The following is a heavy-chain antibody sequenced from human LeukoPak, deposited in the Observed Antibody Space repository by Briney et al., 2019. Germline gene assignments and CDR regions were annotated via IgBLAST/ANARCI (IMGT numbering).Heavy chain of an antibody. D-gene: IGHD1-14*01. CDR2: IGSDSGGA. V-gene: IGHV3-23*01. Sequence: GGSLRLSCAASGFTFNNFAMIWVRQALGKGLEWVSVIGSDSGGARYADSVKGRFTISRDNSKDTLYLQMNSLTVDDTAVYYCAKYRTTSAPPRNFDYWGQGTLVTVSS. CDR3: AKYRTTSAPPRNFDY. CDR1: GFTFNNFA. J-gene: IGHJ4*02.